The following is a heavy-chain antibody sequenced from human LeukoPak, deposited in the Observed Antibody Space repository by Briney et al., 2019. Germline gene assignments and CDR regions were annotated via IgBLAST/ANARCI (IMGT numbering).Heavy chain of an antibody. Sequence: GGSLRLSCAASGFTFSSYSMNWVRQAPGKGLEWVSSISSSSSSYIYYADSVKGRFTISRDNAKNSLYLQMNSLRAEDTTVYYCASTYYGSGSYRYYFDYWGQGTLVTVSS. CDR1: GFTFSSYS. D-gene: IGHD3-10*01. CDR2: ISSSSSSYI. CDR3: ASTYYGSGSYRYYFDY. V-gene: IGHV3-21*01. J-gene: IGHJ4*02.